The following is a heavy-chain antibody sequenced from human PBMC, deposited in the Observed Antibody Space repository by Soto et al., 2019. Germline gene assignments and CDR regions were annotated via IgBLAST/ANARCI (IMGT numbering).Heavy chain of an antibody. CDR2: ISSRSSAI. CDR1: GFTFSSYS. CDR3: AIAIATTDHYTDY. V-gene: IGHV3-48*01. D-gene: IGHD6-13*01. Sequence: GGSLRLSCAASGFTFSSYSMNWVRQAPGKGLEWVSYISSRSSAIYYADSVKGRFTISRDNAKNSLYLQMNSLRAEDTAVYYCAIAIATTDHYTDYWGQGTLVTVSS. J-gene: IGHJ4*02.